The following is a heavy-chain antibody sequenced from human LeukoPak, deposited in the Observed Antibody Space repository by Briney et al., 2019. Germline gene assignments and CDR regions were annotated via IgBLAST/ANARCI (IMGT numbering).Heavy chain of an antibody. J-gene: IGHJ4*02. V-gene: IGHV3-53*01. CDR3: ATEFGFGELLGIFDY. CDR1: GFTVSSNY. Sequence: PGGSLRLSCAASGFTVSSNYMSWVRQAPGKGLEWVSVIYSGGSTYYADSVKGRFTISRDNSKNALYLQMNSLRAEDTAVYYCATEFGFGELLGIFDYWGQGTLVTVSS. CDR2: IYSGGST. D-gene: IGHD3-10*01.